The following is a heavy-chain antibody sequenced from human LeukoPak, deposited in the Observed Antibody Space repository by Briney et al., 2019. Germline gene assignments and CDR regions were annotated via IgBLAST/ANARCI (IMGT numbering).Heavy chain of an antibody. CDR1: GYTFTSYG. CDR3: ARDLPLVVPAANDFDY. J-gene: IGHJ4*02. D-gene: IGHD2-2*01. V-gene: IGHV1-2*02. Sequence: ASLKVSCKASGYTFTSYGISWVRQAPGQGLEWMGWINLNSGGTNYAQKLQGRVTMTRDTSISTAYMELSRLRSDDTAVYYCARDLPLVVPAANDFDYWGQGTLVTVSS. CDR2: INLNSGGT.